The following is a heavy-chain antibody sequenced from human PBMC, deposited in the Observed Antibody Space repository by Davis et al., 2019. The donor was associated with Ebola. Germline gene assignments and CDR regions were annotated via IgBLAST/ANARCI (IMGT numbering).Heavy chain of an antibody. D-gene: IGHD6-6*01. V-gene: IGHV3-30*03. CDR3: SRDPRIGSSSGFYYYYYGMDV. Sequence: PGGSLRLSCAASGFTFSSYGMHWVRQAPGKGLEWVAVISYDGSNKYYADSVKGRFTISRDNAKNSLYLQMNSLGSEDTAVYYWSRDPRIGSSSGFYYYYYGMDVWGQGTTVTVSS. J-gene: IGHJ6*02. CDR2: ISYDGSNK. CDR1: GFTFSSYG.